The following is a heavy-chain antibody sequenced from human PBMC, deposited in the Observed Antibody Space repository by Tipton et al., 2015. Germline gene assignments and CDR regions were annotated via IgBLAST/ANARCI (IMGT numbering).Heavy chain of an antibody. J-gene: IGHJ5*02. Sequence: VQLVQSGAEVKKPGESLKISCKGSGYSFTSYWLGWVRQMPGKGLEGMGITYPDDSDTIYSPSFQGQVTSSADKSISTASLQRRSLTPSDPAMYYCARGYSPRRWFDPWGQGTLVTVSS. V-gene: IGHV5-51*01. D-gene: IGHD5-18*01. CDR3: ARGYSPRRWFDP. CDR1: GYSFTSYW. CDR2: TYPDDSDT.